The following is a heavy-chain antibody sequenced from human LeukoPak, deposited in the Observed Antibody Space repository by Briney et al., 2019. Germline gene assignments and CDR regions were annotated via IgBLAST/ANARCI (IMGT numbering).Heavy chain of an antibody. CDR1: GGSISSYY. CDR3: ARPGRDGSKLGKYAFDI. D-gene: IGHD5-24*01. CDR2: IYYSGST. J-gene: IGHJ3*02. V-gene: IGHV4-59*08. Sequence: KPSETLSLTCTVSGGSISSYYWSWIRQPPGKGLEWIGYIYYSGSTNYNPSLKSRVTISVDTSKNQFSLKLSSVTAADTAVYYCARPGRDGSKLGKYAFDIWGQGTMVTVSS.